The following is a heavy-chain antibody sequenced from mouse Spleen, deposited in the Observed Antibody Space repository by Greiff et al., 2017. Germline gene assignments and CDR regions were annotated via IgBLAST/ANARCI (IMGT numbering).Heavy chain of an antibody. CDR3: ARGKDLYYGYDYFDS. CDR2: INPTSGYA. Sequence: QVQLKQSGAELARPGASVKMSCKASGYTFTSYTMHWVKQRPGQGLEWIGYINPTSGYANYNQKFKDKATLTADKSSSTAYMQLSSLTSEDSAVYYCARGKDLYYGYDYFDSWGQGTTLTVSS. V-gene: IGHV1-4*01. CDR1: GYTFTSYT. J-gene: IGHJ2*01. D-gene: IGHD1-2*01.